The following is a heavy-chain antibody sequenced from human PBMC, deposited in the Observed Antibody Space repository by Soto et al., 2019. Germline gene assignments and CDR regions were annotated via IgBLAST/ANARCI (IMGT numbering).Heavy chain of an antibody. V-gene: IGHV2-5*02. Sequence: TLTLTCTFSGFSLSTSGVGVGWIRQPPGKALEWLALIYWDDDKRYSPSLKSRLTITKDTSKNQVVLTMTNMDPVDTATYYCAQAYVAARTEYYFDYCGPGTLVTVSS. CDR2: IYWDDDK. D-gene: IGHD6-6*01. J-gene: IGHJ4*02. CDR1: GFSLSTSGVG. CDR3: AQAYVAARTEYYFDY.